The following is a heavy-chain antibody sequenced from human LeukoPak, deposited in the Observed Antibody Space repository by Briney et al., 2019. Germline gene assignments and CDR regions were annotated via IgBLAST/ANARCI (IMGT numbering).Heavy chain of an antibody. D-gene: IGHD6-13*01. CDR2: IISNTNDI. Sequence: GGSLRLSCAVSGFTFSTYSMNWVRQAPGKGLEWVSSIISNTNDIQYADSVKGRFTISRDNPKNSLYLQINNLKAEDTAVYYCGRLAHNAWYAIDFWGQGALVTVSS. V-gene: IGHV3-21*01. CDR3: GRLAHNAWYAIDF. J-gene: IGHJ4*02. CDR1: GFTFSTYS.